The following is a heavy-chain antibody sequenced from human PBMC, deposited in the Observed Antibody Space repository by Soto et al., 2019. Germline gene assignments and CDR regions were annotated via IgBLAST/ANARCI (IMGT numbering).Heavy chain of an antibody. Sequence: QVQLVESGGGLVQPGRSLRLSSAASGFTLSSNAMHWVRQAPGKGLEWVAGISYDGRYKYYISTVKGRFAISRDNSNNTVYLQMDSLRPEDTAVYYCAKPEAYWGYPSHFDSWGQGSLVTVSS. V-gene: IGHV3-30*18. CDR2: ISYDGRYK. D-gene: IGHD7-27*01. CDR3: AKPEAYWGYPSHFDS. J-gene: IGHJ4*02. CDR1: GFTLSSNA.